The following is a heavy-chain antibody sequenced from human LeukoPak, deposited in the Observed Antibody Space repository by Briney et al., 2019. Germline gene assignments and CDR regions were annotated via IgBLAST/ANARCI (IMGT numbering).Heavy chain of an antibody. D-gene: IGHD4-17*01. CDR2: FDPEEGET. CDR1: GYTLTELS. J-gene: IGHJ4*02. CDR3: ARQLRGLYYFDY. Sequence: ASVKVSCKVSGYTLTELSMHWVRQAPGKGLEWMGGFDPEEGETIYAQKFQGRVTMTEDTSTDTVYMELSSLTSEDTAVYYCARQLRGLYYFDYWGQGTLVTVSS. V-gene: IGHV1-24*01.